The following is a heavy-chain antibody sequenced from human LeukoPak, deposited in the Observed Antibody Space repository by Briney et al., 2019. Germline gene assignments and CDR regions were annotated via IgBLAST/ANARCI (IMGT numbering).Heavy chain of an antibody. Sequence: GGSLRLSCAASGFTFSSYWMHWVRQAPGKGLVWVSGIKTDGSSTSYADSVKGRFTISRDNAKNMLYLQMNSLRAEDTAVYYCARGRELLNPFDYWGQGTLVTVSS. CDR1: GFTFSSYW. D-gene: IGHD1-7*01. J-gene: IGHJ4*02. CDR2: IKTDGSST. V-gene: IGHV3-74*01. CDR3: ARGRELLNPFDY.